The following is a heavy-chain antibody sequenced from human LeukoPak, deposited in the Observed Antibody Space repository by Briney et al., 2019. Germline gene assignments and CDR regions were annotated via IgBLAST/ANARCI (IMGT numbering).Heavy chain of an antibody. CDR2: MNPNSVNT. Sequence: ASVKVCCKACVWTFPSHDIYWVGQATGQGIAWMGWMNPNSVNTGYAQKFQGRVTITRNTSIGTAYMELSSLRSEDTAVYYCARGTLDLHYYYMDVWGKGTTVTVSS. J-gene: IGHJ6*03. D-gene: IGHD1-1*01. V-gene: IGHV1-8*01. CDR3: ARGTLDLHYYYMDV. CDR1: VWTFPSHD.